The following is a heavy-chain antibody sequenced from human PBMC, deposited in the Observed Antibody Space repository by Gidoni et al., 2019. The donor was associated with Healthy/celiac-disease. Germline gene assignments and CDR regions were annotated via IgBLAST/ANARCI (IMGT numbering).Heavy chain of an antibody. CDR3: ARSGGWSMISRY. J-gene: IGHJ4*02. D-gene: IGHD2-8*02. CDR1: GGSISSGGYY. CDR2: IYYSGST. Sequence: VQLQASGPGLVTPSQTLSPTCTISGGSISSGGYYGSWIRQHPGKGLEWIGYIYYSGSTYYNPSLKSRVTISVDTSKNQFSLKLSSVTAADTAVYYCARSGGWSMISRYWGQGTLVTVSS. V-gene: IGHV4-31*03.